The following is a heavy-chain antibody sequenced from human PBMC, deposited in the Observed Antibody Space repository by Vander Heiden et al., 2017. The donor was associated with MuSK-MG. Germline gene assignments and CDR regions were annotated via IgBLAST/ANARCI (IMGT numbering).Heavy chain of an antibody. Sequence: EVQLVESGGRLVQPGRSLRLSCAASGFTFDDYAMHWVRQAQGNGREWVSGISWNSGDIAYADSVKGRFTISRDNAKNSLYLQMDSLRSEDTALYYCAKDRFLAGNSPGDYWGQGTLVTVSS. D-gene: IGHD6-19*01. CDR2: ISWNSGDI. V-gene: IGHV3-9*01. CDR3: AKDRFLAGNSPGDY. CDR1: GFTFDDYA. J-gene: IGHJ4*02.